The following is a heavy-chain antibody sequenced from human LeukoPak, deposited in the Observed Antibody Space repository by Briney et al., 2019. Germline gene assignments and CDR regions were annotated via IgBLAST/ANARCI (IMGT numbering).Heavy chain of an antibody. Sequence: GGPLRLSCAASGFTFDDYAMHWVRHAPGKGLEWVSGISWNSGSIGYADSVKGRFTISRDNAKNSLYLQMNSLRAEDTAFYYCAKDPKADYYGSGSEDWFDPWGQGTLVTVSS. CDR3: AKDPKADYYGSGSEDWFDP. V-gene: IGHV3-9*01. CDR2: ISWNSGSI. J-gene: IGHJ5*02. D-gene: IGHD3-10*01. CDR1: GFTFDDYA.